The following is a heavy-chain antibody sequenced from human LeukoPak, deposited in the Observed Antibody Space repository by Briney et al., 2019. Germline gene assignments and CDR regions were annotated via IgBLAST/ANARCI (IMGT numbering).Heavy chain of an antibody. D-gene: IGHD5-24*01. V-gene: IGHV3-23*01. CDR3: AKDGEMATITAY. CDR1: GLTFSSYA. CDR2: ISGSGGST. Sequence: SGGSLRLSCAASGLTFSSYAMSWVRQAPGKGLEWVSAISGSGGSTYYADSVKGRFTISRDNSKNTLYLQMNSLRAEDTAVYYCAKDGEMATITAYWGQGTLVTVSS. J-gene: IGHJ4*02.